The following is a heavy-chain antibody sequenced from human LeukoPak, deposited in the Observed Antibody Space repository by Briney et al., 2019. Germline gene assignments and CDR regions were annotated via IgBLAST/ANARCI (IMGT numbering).Heavy chain of an antibody. D-gene: IGHD2-15*01. Sequence: ASVKVSCTASGYSFTTYYMHWVRQAPGQGLEWMGIINPTGGSTNYAQKFEGRVTMTRDTSTSTVYMELSSLRSEDTAMYYCARERYCSEGNCFVTYYYGMDVWGQGTTVTVSS. CDR3: ARERYCSEGNCFVTYYYGMDV. CDR2: INPTGGST. CDR1: GYSFTTYY. V-gene: IGHV1-46*01. J-gene: IGHJ6*02.